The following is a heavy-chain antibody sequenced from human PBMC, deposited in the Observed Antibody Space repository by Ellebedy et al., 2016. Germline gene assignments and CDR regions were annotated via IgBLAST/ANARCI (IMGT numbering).Heavy chain of an antibody. CDR3: ARSAAAGYSYWYFDL. V-gene: IGHV4-39*07. J-gene: IGHJ2*01. Sequence: SETLSLTCTVSGGSISSSSYYWGWIRQPPGKGLEWIGSIYYSGSTYYNPSLKSRVTISVDKSKNQFSLKLSSVTAADTAVYYCARSAAAGYSYWYFDLWGRGTLVTVSS. CDR2: IYYSGST. D-gene: IGHD6-13*01. CDR1: GGSISSSSYY.